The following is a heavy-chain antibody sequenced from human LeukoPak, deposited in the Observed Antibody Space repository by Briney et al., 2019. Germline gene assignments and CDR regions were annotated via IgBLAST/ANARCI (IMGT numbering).Heavy chain of an antibody. CDR3: ARDTAYTDY. V-gene: IGHV4-59*01. CDR1: GGSISNYY. J-gene: IGHJ4*02. Sequence: SETLSLTCTVSGGSISNYYWSWIRQPPGNGLERIGYISYSGSTSYNPSLQSRVTISVDTSKNEFSLKLSSVTAADTAVYYCARDTAYTDYWGQGALVTVSS. CDR2: ISYSGST. D-gene: IGHD4-11*01.